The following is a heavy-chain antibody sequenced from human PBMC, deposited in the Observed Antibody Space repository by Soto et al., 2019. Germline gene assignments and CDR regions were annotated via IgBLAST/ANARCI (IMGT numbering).Heavy chain of an antibody. V-gene: IGHV1-18*01. CDR3: ARHPRGNWVDH. Sequence: ASVKVSCTASGYTFTSYGISWVRQAPGQGLEWMGWISAYNGNTYYNPSLQSRVTISVDTSKNQFSLRLSSLTAADTAVYYCARHPRGNWVDHWGQGILVTVSS. CDR1: GYTFTSYG. J-gene: IGHJ5*02. CDR2: ISAYNGNT.